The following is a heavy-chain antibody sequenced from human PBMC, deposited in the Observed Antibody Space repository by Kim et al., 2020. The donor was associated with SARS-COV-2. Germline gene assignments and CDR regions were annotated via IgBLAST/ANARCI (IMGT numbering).Heavy chain of an antibody. CDR2: ISYDGSNK. CDR1: GFTFSSYG. J-gene: IGHJ3*02. Sequence: VGSLRLSCAASGFTFSSYGMHWVRQAPGKGLEWVAVISYDGSNKYYADSVKGRFTISRDNSKNTLYLQMNSLRAEDTAVYYCARVPWFGELFGAFDIWGQGTMVTVSS. D-gene: IGHD3-10*01. V-gene: IGHV3-33*05. CDR3: ARVPWFGELFGAFDI.